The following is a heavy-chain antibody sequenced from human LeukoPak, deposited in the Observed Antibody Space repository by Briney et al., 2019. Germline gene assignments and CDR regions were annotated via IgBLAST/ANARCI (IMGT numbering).Heavy chain of an antibody. D-gene: IGHD1-26*01. J-gene: IGHJ6*03. Sequence: GGSLRLSCAASGFTFSSYSMNWVRQAPGKGLEWVSSISSSSSYIYYADSVKGRFTISRDNAKNSLYLQMNSLRAEDTAVYYCASLIQSGGYEVYYYYMDVWGKGTTVTVSS. V-gene: IGHV3-21*01. CDR3: ASLIQSGGYEVYYYYMDV. CDR2: ISSSSSYI. CDR1: GFTFSSYS.